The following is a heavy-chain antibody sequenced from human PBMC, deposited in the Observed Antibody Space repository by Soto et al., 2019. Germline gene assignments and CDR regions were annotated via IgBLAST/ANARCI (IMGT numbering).Heavy chain of an antibody. D-gene: IGHD2-21*02. CDR1: GGSFSRSLYF. J-gene: IGHJ4*02. Sequence: QLQLQESGPGLLKPSETLSLTCTVSGGSFSRSLYFWGWIRQPPGTALEWIGTIYNSGRTYYNSFLSSRVTIPLYKSMSQLALIVDSVAAADTAVYFCARLVDSCGGDCSSLVYIDYWGQGAQVTVSS. V-gene: IGHV4-39*01. CDR3: ARLVDSCGGDCSSLVYIDY. CDR2: IYNSGRT.